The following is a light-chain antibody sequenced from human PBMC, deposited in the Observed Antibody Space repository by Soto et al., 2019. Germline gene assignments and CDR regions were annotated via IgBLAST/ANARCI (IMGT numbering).Light chain of an antibody. Sequence: DIVMTQSPLSLPVTPGEPASISCRSSQSLLHSNGYNSLDWYLQTPGQSPQLLIYLGSNRASGVPDRFSASGSGTDFTLKISRVEAEDVGVYYCMQALQSPGTFGGGTKVEIK. CDR3: MQALQSPGT. CDR2: LGS. J-gene: IGKJ4*01. CDR1: QSLLHSNGYNS. V-gene: IGKV2-28*01.